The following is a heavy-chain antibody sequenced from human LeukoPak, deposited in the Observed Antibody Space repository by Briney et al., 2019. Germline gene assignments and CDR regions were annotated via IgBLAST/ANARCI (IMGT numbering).Heavy chain of an antibody. CDR3: AREAITGHREFDY. Sequence: PGGSLRLSCAASGFTFSSYSMKWVRQAPGKGLEWVSYISSGSLTIYYADSVKGRFTISRDNAKNSLYLRMNSLRAEDTAVYYCAREAITGHREFDYWGQGTLVTVSS. V-gene: IGHV3-48*01. CDR2: ISSGSLTI. J-gene: IGHJ4*02. D-gene: IGHD1-20*01. CDR1: GFTFSSYS.